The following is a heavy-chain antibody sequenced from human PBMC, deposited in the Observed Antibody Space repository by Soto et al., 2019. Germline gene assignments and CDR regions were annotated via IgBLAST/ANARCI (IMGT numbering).Heavy chain of an antibody. D-gene: IGHD3-9*01. CDR1: GGSISSGDYY. CDR3: ARAKADILTGR. J-gene: IGHJ4*02. V-gene: IGHV4-30-4*01. Sequence: PSETLSLTFTVSGGSISSGDYYWSWIRQPPGKGLEWIGYIYYSGSTYYNPSLKSRVTISVDTSKNQFSLKLSSVTAADTAVYYCARAKADILTGRWGQGTLVTVSS. CDR2: IYYSGST.